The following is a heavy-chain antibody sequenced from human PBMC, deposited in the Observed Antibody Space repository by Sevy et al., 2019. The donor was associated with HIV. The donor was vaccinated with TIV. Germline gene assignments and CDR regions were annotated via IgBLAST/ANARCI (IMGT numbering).Heavy chain of an antibody. CDR3: ARLLWFGELDARYGMDV. CDR1: GFTFSSYW. Sequence: GGSLRLSCAASGFTFSSYWMSWVRQAPGKGLEWVANIKLDGSEKYYVDSVKGRFTISRDNAKNSLYLQMNSLRAEDTAVYYCARLLWFGELDARYGMDVWGQGTTVTVSS. CDR2: IKLDGSEK. D-gene: IGHD3-10*01. V-gene: IGHV3-7*01. J-gene: IGHJ6*02.